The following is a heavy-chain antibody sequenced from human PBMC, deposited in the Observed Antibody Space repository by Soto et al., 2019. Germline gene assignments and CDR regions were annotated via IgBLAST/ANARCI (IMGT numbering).Heavy chain of an antibody. J-gene: IGHJ5*02. CDR1: SGSISSADYY. D-gene: IGHD1-26*01. CDR2: IYYTGSA. Sequence: VQLQESGPGLVKPSQTLSLTCTVSSGSISSADYYWSWIRQPPGKGLEWIGYIYYTGSAYYNPSLKSRVTMSVDTSKNQFSLKVTSVTAADTAVYYWASDGSSNWFDPWGQGTLVTVSS. CDR3: ASDGSSNWFDP. V-gene: IGHV4-30-4*01.